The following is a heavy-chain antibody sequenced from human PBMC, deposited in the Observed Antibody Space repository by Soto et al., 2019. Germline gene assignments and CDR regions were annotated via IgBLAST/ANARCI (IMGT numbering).Heavy chain of an antibody. J-gene: IGHJ3*02. Sequence: SETPSLPRAVFGGVFSGLFRGGVRPPPGKGLEWIGEINHSGSTNYNPSLKSRVTISVDTSKNQFSLKLSSVTAADTAVYYCGRALRGFSAFDIWGQGTMVTVSS. V-gene: IGHV4-34*01. D-gene: IGHD3-16*01. CDR1: GGVFSGLF. CDR2: INHSGST. CDR3: GRALRGFSAFDI.